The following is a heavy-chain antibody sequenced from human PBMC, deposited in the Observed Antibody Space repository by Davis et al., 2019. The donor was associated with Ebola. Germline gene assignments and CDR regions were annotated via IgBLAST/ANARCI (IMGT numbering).Heavy chain of an antibody. CDR3: AKDLRFLEWLLFDY. J-gene: IGHJ4*02. CDR2: ISGSGGST. Sequence: GGSLRLSCAASRFTFNNYAMSWVRQAPGKGLEWVSAISGSGGSTYYADSVKGRFTISRDNSKNTLYLQMNSLRAEDTAVYYCAKDLRFLEWLLFDYWGQGTLVTVSS. V-gene: IGHV3-23*01. D-gene: IGHD3-3*01. CDR1: RFTFNNYA.